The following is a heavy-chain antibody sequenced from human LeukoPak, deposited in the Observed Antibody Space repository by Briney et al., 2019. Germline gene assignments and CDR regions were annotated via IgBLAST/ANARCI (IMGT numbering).Heavy chain of an antibody. CDR1: GGSISSGDYY. Sequence: SSQTLSLTCTVSGGSISSGDYYWSWIRQPPGKGLEWIGYIYYSGSTYYNPSLKSRVTISVDTSKNQFSLKLSSVTAADTAVYYCVRVPRPGYCSSTSCYPDAFDIWGQGTMVTVSS. CDR3: VRVPRPGYCSSTSCYPDAFDI. J-gene: IGHJ3*02. D-gene: IGHD2-2*03. CDR2: IYYSGST. V-gene: IGHV4-30-4*08.